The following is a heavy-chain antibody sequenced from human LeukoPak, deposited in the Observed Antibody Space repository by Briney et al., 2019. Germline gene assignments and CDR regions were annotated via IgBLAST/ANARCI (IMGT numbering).Heavy chain of an antibody. V-gene: IGHV1-8*03. J-gene: IGHJ4*02. CDR2: MNPNSGNT. Sequence: GASVKVSCKVSGYTLTELSMHWVRQATGQGLEWMGWMNPNSGNTGYAQKLQGRVTIPRNTSISTAYMELSSLRSEDTAVYYWARGPSFRYQPRPYYFDYWGQGTLVTVSS. CDR3: ARGPSFRYQPRPYYFDY. D-gene: IGHD2-2*01. CDR1: GYTLTELS.